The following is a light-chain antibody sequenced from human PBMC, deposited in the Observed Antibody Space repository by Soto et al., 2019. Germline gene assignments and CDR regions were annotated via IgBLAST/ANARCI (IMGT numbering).Light chain of an antibody. J-gene: IGKJ1*01. CDR2: AAS. V-gene: IGKV3-15*01. CDR3: QQYDNWPKT. CDR1: QSISDN. Sequence: EIVMTQSPATLSVSPGERATLSCRASQSISDNLAGYQQKPGQAPRLLIYAASTRATGIPARISGSGSGTDVTLTISSLQSEDFAVYYCQQYDNWPKTFGQGTKVEIK.